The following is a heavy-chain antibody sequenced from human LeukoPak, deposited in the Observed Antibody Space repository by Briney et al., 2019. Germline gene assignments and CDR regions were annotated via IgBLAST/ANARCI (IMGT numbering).Heavy chain of an antibody. V-gene: IGHV4-31*03. D-gene: IGHD5-12*01. Sequence: SETLSLTCTVSGGSISSGGYYWSWIRQHPGKGLEWIGYIYYSGSTYYNPSLKSRITISVDTSKNQFSLKLSSVTAADTAVYYCARAPSGVATRTDAFDIWGQGTMVTVSS. J-gene: IGHJ3*02. CDR3: ARAPSGVATRTDAFDI. CDR2: IYYSGST. CDR1: GGSISSGGYY.